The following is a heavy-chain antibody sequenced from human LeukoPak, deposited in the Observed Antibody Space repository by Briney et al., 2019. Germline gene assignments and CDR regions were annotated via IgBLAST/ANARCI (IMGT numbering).Heavy chain of an antibody. CDR1: GGLIRTYY. CDR3: ARDLGHFDY. Sequence: PSETLSLTCTVSGGLIRTYYWSWTRQPPGKGLEWMGYIYHSGNTDYNPSLKSRVTISVDSSKNQFSLKLSSVTAADTAVYYCARDLGHFDYWGQGTLVTVSS. V-gene: IGHV4-59*01. D-gene: IGHD7-27*01. CDR2: IYHSGNT. J-gene: IGHJ4*02.